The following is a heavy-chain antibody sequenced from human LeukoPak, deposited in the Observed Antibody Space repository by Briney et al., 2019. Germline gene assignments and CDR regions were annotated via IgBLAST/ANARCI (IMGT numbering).Heavy chain of an antibody. J-gene: IGHJ4*02. Sequence: ASVKVSCKASGYTFTSYGISWVRQAPGQGLEWMGWISAYNGNTNYAQKLQGRVTLTTDTSTSTAYMELRSLRSDDTAVYYCARSSSVTIPGYYFDYWGQGTLVTVSS. D-gene: IGHD2-21*01. CDR2: ISAYNGNT. CDR1: GYTFTSYG. CDR3: ARSSSVTIPGYYFDY. V-gene: IGHV1-18*01.